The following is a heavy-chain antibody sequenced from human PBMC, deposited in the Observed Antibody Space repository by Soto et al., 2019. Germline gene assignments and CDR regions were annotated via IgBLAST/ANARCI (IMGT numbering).Heavy chain of an antibody. CDR1: GFTFSSYG. J-gene: IGHJ4*02. D-gene: IGHD5-12*01. V-gene: IGHV3-33*01. CDR3: ARDRNVDIVATIMAY. CDR2: IWYDGSIK. Sequence: PGGSLRLSCAASGFTFSSYGMHWVRQAPGKGLEWVAVIWYDGSIKYYADSVKGRFTISRDKSKNTLYLQMNSLRAEDTVVYYCARDRNVDIVATIMAYWGQGTLVTVSS.